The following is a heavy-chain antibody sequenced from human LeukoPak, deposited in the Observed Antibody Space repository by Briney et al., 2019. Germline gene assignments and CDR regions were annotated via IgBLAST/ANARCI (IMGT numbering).Heavy chain of an antibody. D-gene: IGHD1-1*01. J-gene: IGHJ5*02. CDR1: GGSFSGYY. V-gene: IGHV4-34*01. Sequence: SETLSLTCAVYGGSFSGYYWSWIRQPPGKGLEWIGEINHSGSTNYNPSLKSRVTISVDTSKNQFSLKLSSVTAADTAVYYCARASDMWYMPRFDPWGQGTLVTVSS. CDR3: ARASDMWYMPRFDP. CDR2: INHSGST.